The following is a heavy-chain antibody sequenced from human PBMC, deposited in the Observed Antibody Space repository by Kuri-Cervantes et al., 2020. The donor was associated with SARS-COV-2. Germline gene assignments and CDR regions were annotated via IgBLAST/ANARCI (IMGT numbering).Heavy chain of an antibody. Sequence: GGSLRLSCAASGFTFSDYYMSWIRQAPGKGLEWISFISNSGSTMSHVDSVKGRFTISRDNAKNSLYLQMNSLRAEDTAVYYCARVLGAYDYCDYWGQGTLVTVSS. J-gene: IGHJ4*02. D-gene: IGHD5-12*01. CDR3: ARVLGAYDYCDY. CDR2: ISNSGSTM. CDR1: GFTFSDYY. V-gene: IGHV3-11*04.